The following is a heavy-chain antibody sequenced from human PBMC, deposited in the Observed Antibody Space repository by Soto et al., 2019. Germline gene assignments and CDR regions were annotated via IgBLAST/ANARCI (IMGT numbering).Heavy chain of an antibody. V-gene: IGHV3-15*07. J-gene: IGHJ6*02. D-gene: IGHD6-13*01. Sequence: GESLKISCAASGFTFSNAWMNWVRQAPGKGLEWVGRIKSKTDGGTTDYAAPVKGRFTISRDDSKNTLYLQMNSLKTEDTAVYYCTEGAAGPYYYYYGMDVWGQGTTVTVSS. CDR3: TEGAAGPYYYYYGMDV. CDR1: GFTFSNAW. CDR2: IKSKTDGGTT.